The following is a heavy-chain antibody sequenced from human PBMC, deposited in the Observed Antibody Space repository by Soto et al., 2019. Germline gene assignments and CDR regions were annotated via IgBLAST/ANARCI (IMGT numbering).Heavy chain of an antibody. J-gene: IGHJ3*01. CDR2: VHYSGGT. CDR1: GASISSSY. CDR3: ARGYYDSRGQSNTFDV. Sequence: SETLSLTCTVSGASISSSYWSWIRQSPGKGLEWIGYVHYSGGTKDNPSLNGRVSLSIDTSKNQFSLKLSSVAAADTAVYYCARGYYDSRGQSNTFDVWGQGTMVTVS. D-gene: IGHD3-22*01. V-gene: IGHV4-59*01.